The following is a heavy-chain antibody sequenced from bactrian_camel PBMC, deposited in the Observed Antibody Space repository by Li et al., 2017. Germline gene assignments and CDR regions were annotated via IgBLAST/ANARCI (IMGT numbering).Heavy chain of an antibody. D-gene: IGHD1*01. CDR1: GFTFSSAD. V-gene: IGHV3S40*01. J-gene: IGHJ4*01. Sequence: VQLVESGGGLVQPGGSLRLSCEASGFTFSSADMIWVRQAPGKGLECVSGINSSGGTTAYAISVKGRFTIARDNAKNTLYLQLNSLKPDDTPVYYCAATGQMLSVAGCRTQGTQVTVS. CDR2: INSSGGTT.